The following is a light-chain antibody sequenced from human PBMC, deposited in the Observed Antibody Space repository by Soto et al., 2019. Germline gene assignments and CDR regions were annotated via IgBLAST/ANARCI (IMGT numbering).Light chain of an antibody. CDR1: QRINSN. V-gene: IGKV3-15*01. J-gene: IGKJ4*01. Sequence: EIVMTQSPDTLSVSPGERATLSCRAGQRINSNLAWYQQKPGQAPRLLIYGTSTRATGVPASLSGSGSGTEFTLTISNLQYEDFAIYYCQQYDRWPRTFGGGTKVELK. CDR2: GTS. CDR3: QQYDRWPRT.